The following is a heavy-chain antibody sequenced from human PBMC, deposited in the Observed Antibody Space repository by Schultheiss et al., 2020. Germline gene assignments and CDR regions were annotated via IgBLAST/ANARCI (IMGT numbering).Heavy chain of an antibody. J-gene: IGHJ5*02. CDR3: ARRAMTTEWFDP. Sequence: GSLRLSCKGSGYSFTSYWIGWVRQMPGKGLEWMGIIYPGDSDTRYSPSFQGQVTISADKSISTAYLQWSSLKASDTAMYYCARRAMTTEWFDPWGQGTLVTVSS. CDR2: IYPGDSDT. CDR1: GYSFTSYW. V-gene: IGHV5-51*01. D-gene: IGHD4-11*01.